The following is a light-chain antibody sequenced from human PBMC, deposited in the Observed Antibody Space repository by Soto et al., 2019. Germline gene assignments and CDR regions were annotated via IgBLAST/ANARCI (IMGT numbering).Light chain of an antibody. Sequence: VMLSQAPGTLSLSPGERATLSCRASQSVTSTYLAWYQQRPGQAPRLLFYGASSRATGIPDRFSGSGSGTDFTLTISRLEPEDSAVYYCQQHGTTFGQRTMVDIK. CDR2: GAS. CDR1: QSVTSTY. CDR3: QQHGTT. V-gene: IGKV3-20*01. J-gene: IGKJ1*01.